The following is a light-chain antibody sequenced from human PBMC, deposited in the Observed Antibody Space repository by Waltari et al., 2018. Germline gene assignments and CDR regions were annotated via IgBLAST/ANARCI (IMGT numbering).Light chain of an antibody. J-gene: IGKJ3*01. CDR3: YQHSSGYT. CDR2: GAS. Sequence: LTQSPVTLSLSPGERATLSCRASQSVSSYLAWYQQKPGQAPRLLIYGASSRATGIPDRFSGSGSGTDFTLTISSLEPEDVGVYHCYQHSSGYTFGPGTKLDIK. V-gene: IGKV3-11*01. CDR1: QSVSSY.